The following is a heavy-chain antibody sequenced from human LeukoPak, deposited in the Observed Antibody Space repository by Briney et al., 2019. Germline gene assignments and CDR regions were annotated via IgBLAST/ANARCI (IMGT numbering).Heavy chain of an antibody. D-gene: IGHD3-22*01. V-gene: IGHV3-66*01. CDR2: IYSGGSI. CDR1: GLTVSSY. CDR3: ARTASSGYFYFDY. J-gene: IGHJ4*02. Sequence: GGSLRLSCAASGLTVSSYMSWVRQAPGKGLEWVSVIYSGGSIYYADSVKGRFTISRDKSKNTLYLQMNSLRAEDTAVYYCARTASSGYFYFDYWGQGTLVTVSS.